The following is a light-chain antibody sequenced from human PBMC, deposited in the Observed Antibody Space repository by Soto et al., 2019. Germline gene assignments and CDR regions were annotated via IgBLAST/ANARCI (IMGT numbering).Light chain of an antibody. CDR3: QQSSTALIT. CDR2: GAS. J-gene: IGKJ5*01. V-gene: IGKV3-20*01. Sequence: IVLTQSPGTLSLSPGERATLSCRASQSVTTQLAWYQQKPGQAPRLIIHGASSRATGVPDRITGSGSGTDFTLSISRLEPEDFAVYYCQQSSTALITFGQGTRLEIK. CDR1: QSVTTQ.